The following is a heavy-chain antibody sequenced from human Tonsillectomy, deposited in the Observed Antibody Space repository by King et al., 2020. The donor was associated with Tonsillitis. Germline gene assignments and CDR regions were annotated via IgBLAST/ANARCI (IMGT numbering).Heavy chain of an antibody. CDR1: GFTFSSYS. J-gene: IGHJ4*02. V-gene: IGHV3-21*01. CDR2: ISSSSSYI. Sequence: VQLVESGGGLVKPGGSLRLSCAASGFTFSSYSMNWVRQAPGKGLEWVSSISSSSSYIYYADSLKGRFTISRDNAKNSLYLQMNSLRAEDTAVYYCARGGDGYPFDYWGQGTLVTVSS. D-gene: IGHD5-24*01. CDR3: ARGGDGYPFDY.